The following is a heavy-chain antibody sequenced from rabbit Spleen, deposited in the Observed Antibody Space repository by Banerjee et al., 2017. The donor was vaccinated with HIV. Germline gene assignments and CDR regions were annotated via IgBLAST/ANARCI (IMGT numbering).Heavy chain of an antibody. CDR1: GFSFSGGYN. V-gene: IGHV1S45*01. J-gene: IGHJ6*01. CDR3: ARDTSTSFSSYGMDL. CDR2: IYTGSSGST. D-gene: IGHD1-1*01. Sequence: QEQLVESGGGLVQPGASLTLTCTASGFSFSGGYNMCWVRQAPGKGLEWIACIYTGSSGSTAYASWAKGRFTISTASATTVTLQMTSLTAADTATYFCARDTSTSFSSYGMDLWGPGTLVTVS.